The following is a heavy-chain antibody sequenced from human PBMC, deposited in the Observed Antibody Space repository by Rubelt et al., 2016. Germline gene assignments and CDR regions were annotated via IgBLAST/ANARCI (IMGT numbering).Heavy chain of an antibody. CDR2: IYHSGST. V-gene: IGHV4-4*02. CDR1: GGSISSSNW. Sequence: QVQLQGSGPGLVRPSGTLSLTCAVSGGSISSSNWRSWVRQPPGKGLEWIGEIYHSGSTNYNPSLKSRVTISVDKSKNQFSRKRGAGTAADTAVYYCARGAGSGSYYKTYWGQGTLVTVSS. D-gene: IGHD3-10*01. J-gene: IGHJ4*02. CDR3: ARGAGSGSYYKTY.